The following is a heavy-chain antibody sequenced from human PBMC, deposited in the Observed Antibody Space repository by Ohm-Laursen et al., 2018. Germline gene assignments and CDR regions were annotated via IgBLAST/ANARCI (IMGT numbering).Heavy chain of an antibody. CDR2: INQDGSEK. V-gene: IGHV3-7*01. Sequence: SLRLSCTASGFTFSSYSMSWVRQAPGKGLEWVANINQDGSEKYYVDSVKGRFTISRDDAKNSLYLQMNSLRAEDTAVYYCARDQAECSGGSCYSSAPFDYWGQGTLVTVSS. D-gene: IGHD2-15*01. J-gene: IGHJ4*02. CDR1: GFTFSSYS. CDR3: ARDQAECSGGSCYSSAPFDY.